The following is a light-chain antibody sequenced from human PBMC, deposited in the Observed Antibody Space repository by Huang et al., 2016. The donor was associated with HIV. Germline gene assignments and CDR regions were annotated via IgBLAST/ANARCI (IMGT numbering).Light chain of an antibody. Sequence: DIQMTQSPSAMSASVGDKVTITCRASQDISNSLAWFQQRPGKVPKRLIFAASSLQSGVPSRCSGSGSGTDFTLTVNSLQPEDFATYYCLQYNTYPLTFGPGTKVD. CDR3: LQYNTYPLT. CDR1: QDISNS. V-gene: IGKV1-17*03. J-gene: IGKJ3*01. CDR2: AAS.